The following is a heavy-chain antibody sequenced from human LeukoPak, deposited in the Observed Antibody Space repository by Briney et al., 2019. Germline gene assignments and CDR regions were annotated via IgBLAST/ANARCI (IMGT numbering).Heavy chain of an antibody. CDR3: ARVLGGSYDN. J-gene: IGHJ4*02. CDR1: GGSISCGSYY. V-gene: IGHV4-61*02. D-gene: IGHD1-26*01. Sequence: SETLSLTCTVSGGSISCGSYYWSWMRQPAGEGLEWIGRIYNSGSTTYNHSLKSRAAISADTSKNQFSLKLSSATAADTAGYYCARVLGGSYDNWGQGTLVTVSS. CDR2: IYNSGST.